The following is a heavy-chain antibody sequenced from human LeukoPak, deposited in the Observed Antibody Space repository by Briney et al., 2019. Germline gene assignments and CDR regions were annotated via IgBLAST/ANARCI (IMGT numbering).Heavy chain of an antibody. J-gene: IGHJ4*02. D-gene: IGHD3-22*01. CDR1: GYTLTKLS. CDR3: ASWKDYYESSGGPFDY. CDR2: FDPEDGER. Sequence: RVASVKVSCKVSGYTLTKLSMHWVRQTPGKGLEWMGGFDPEDGERHYAQNFQGRVTMTEDTSTDTAYMELSSLRSEDTAVYYCASWKDYYESSGGPFDYWGQGTLVPVSS. V-gene: IGHV1-24*01.